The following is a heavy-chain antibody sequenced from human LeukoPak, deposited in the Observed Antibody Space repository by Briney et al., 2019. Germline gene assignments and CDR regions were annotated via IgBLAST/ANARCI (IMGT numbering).Heavy chain of an antibody. Sequence: GGSLRLSCAASGFTFSSYAMSWVRQAPGKGLEWVSAISGCGGSTYYADSVKGRFTISRDNSKNTLYLQMNSLRAEDTAVYYCAKGKLELPTQYFDLWGRGTLVTVSS. V-gene: IGHV3-23*01. CDR3: AKGKLELPTQYFDL. D-gene: IGHD1-7*01. J-gene: IGHJ2*01. CDR2: ISGCGGST. CDR1: GFTFSSYA.